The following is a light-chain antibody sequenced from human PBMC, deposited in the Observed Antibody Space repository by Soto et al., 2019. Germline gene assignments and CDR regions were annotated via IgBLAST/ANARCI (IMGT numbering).Light chain of an antibody. CDR2: LNSDGSH. V-gene: IGLV4-69*01. Sequence: QSVLTQSPSASASLGASVKLTCTLSSGHSSYAIAWHQQQPEKGPRYLMKLNSDGSHSKGDGIPDRFSGSSSGAERYLTISSLQSEDEADYYGQTWGTGIVVFGGGTKLTVL. J-gene: IGLJ2*01. CDR3: QTWGTGIVV. CDR1: SGHSSYA.